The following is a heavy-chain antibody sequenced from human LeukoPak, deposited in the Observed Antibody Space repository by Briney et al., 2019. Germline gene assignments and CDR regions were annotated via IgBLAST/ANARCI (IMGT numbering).Heavy chain of an antibody. V-gene: IGHV3-33*01. CDR3: ARERRYFDWIPDGMDV. Sequence: GRSLRLSCVASGFTFNTYGMHWVRQAPGKGLEWVAFMWYDGSNEYYADSVKGRFTISRDNAKNTFYLQMTSLRVEDTAVYYCARERRYFDWIPDGMDVWGQGTTVTVSS. J-gene: IGHJ6*02. CDR1: GFTFNTYG. D-gene: IGHD3-9*01. CDR2: MWYDGSNE.